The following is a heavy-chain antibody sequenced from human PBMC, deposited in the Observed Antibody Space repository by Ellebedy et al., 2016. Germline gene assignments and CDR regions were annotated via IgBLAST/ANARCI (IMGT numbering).Heavy chain of an antibody. CDR1: RFRFSSFH. Sequence: GGSLRLSCAASRFRFSSFHMNWVRQAPGKGLEWVSSISPGSDYIYYADSVKGRFTISRDNAKNSLYLQMNSLRAEDTAVYYCASAPYGSGQYYYMDVWGKGTTVTVSS. V-gene: IGHV3-21*01. J-gene: IGHJ6*03. D-gene: IGHD3-10*01. CDR3: ASAPYGSGQYYYMDV. CDR2: ISPGSDYI.